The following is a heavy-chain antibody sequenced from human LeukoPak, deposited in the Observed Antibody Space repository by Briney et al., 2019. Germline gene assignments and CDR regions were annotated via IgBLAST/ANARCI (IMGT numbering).Heavy chain of an antibody. J-gene: IGHJ4*02. CDR2: ISAYNGNT. Sequence: ASVKVSCKASGYTFTSYGISWVRQAPGQGLDWMGWISAYNGNTDYAQKLQGRVTMTTDTSTSSAYMELRSLRSDDTAVYYCARDEGSYDYVWGSYRYREPFDYWGQGTLVTVSS. CDR1: GYTFTSYG. CDR3: ARDEGSYDYVWGSYRYREPFDY. V-gene: IGHV1-18*01. D-gene: IGHD3-16*02.